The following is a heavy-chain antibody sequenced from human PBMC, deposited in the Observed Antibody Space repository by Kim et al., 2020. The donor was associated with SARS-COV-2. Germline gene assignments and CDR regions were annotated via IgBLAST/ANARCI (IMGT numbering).Heavy chain of an antibody. D-gene: IGHD6-13*01. Sequence: GGSLRLSCAASGFTFSSYAMSWVRQAPGKGLEWVSVIYSGGSSTYYADSVKGRFTISRDNFKNTLYLQMNSLRAEDTAVYYCAKAHSSSWSYYYYYGMDVWGQGTTVTVSS. CDR3: AKAHSSSWSYYYYYGMDV. CDR2: IYSGGSST. J-gene: IGHJ6*02. CDR1: GFTFSSYA. V-gene: IGHV3-23*03.